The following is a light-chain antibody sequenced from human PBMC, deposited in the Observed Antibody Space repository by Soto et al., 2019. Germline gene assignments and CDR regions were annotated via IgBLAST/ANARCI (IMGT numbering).Light chain of an antibody. CDR3: QQYNTWPRT. J-gene: IGKJ1*01. V-gene: IGKV3D-15*01. CDR2: AAS. Sequence: IVLAQSPATLSVSPGERVTLSCRASQSVSRNVAWYQQKPGQAPRLLISAASTGAAGVPARFNAAGSGTVFTLTISSLQSEDFAIYYCQQYNTWPRTFAQGTKVDI. CDR1: QSVSRN.